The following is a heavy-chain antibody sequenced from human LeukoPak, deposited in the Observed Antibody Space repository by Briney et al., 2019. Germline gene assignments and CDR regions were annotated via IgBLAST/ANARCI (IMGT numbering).Heavy chain of an antibody. CDR3: AKATAGFVVAAMVY. V-gene: IGHV3-23*01. J-gene: IGHJ4*02. D-gene: IGHD2-15*01. CDR2: ISGTGSSK. CDR1: GVTFNSYA. Sequence: GGSLRLSCVVSGVTFNSYAMNWVRQAPGKGLEWISGISGTGSSKYYAESVKGRFTISRDNSKKTLYLQMDSLRVEDTAIYYCAKATAGFVVAAMVYWGQGTLVTVSS.